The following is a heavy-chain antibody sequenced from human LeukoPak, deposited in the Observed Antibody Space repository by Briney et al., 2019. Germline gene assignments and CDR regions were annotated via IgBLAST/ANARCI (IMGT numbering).Heavy chain of an antibody. CDR3: ARATSGSYFLYY. CDR1: GYTFNAHY. D-gene: IGHD3-10*01. J-gene: IGHJ4*02. V-gene: IGHV1-2*02. CDR2: LNPNNGAP. Sequence: GASVKVSCKASGYTFNAHYIHWVRQAPGQGLEWMGWLNPNNGAPHYAQKFQGRVTITRDTSISTAYMEVSRLRSDDTAVYYCARATSGSYFLYYWGQGTLVTVSS.